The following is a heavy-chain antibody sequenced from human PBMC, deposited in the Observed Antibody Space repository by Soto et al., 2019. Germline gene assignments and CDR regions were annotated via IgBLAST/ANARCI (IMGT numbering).Heavy chain of an antibody. V-gene: IGHV4-30-4*01. CDR1: GGSISSGDYY. Sequence: PSETLSLTCTVSGGSISSGDYYWSWIRQPPGKGLEWIGYIYYSGSTYYNPYLKSRVTISVDTSKNQFSLKLSSVTAADTAVYYCVREGIDNWDGMDVWGQGTTVTVSS. CDR3: VREGIDNWDGMDV. J-gene: IGHJ6*02. D-gene: IGHD1-1*01. CDR2: IYYSGST.